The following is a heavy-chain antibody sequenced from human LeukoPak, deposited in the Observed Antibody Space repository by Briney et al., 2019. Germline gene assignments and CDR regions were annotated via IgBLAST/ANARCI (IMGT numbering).Heavy chain of an antibody. D-gene: IGHD3-22*01. V-gene: IGHV3-48*01. Sequence: GGSLRLSCAASGFTFSSYSMNWVRQAPGKGLEWVSYISSSSSTIYYADSVKGRFTISRDKAKNSLYLQMNSLRAEDTAVYYCARDYYDSSGYRPPGAFDIWGEGTMVTVSS. J-gene: IGHJ3*02. CDR1: GFTFSSYS. CDR2: ISSSSSTI. CDR3: ARDYYDSSGYRPPGAFDI.